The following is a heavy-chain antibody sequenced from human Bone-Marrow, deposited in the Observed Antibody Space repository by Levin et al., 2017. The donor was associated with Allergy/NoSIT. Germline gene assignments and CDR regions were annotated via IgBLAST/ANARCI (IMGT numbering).Heavy chain of an antibody. CDR1: GFTFSSYA. CDR2: ITVSGDTT. J-gene: IGHJ3*02. D-gene: IGHD6-19*01. Sequence: GGSLRLSCAASGFTFSSYAMSWVRQAPGKGLEWVSTITVSGDTTYYADSVKGRFTISRDNSKNTVSLQLNSLRAEDTALYYCAKDIYSSGWFGTGDAFDIWGQGTMVTVSS. V-gene: IGHV3-23*01. CDR3: AKDIYSSGWFGTGDAFDI.